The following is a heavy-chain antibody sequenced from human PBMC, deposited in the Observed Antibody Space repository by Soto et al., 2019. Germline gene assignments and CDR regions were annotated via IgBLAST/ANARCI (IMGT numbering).Heavy chain of an antibody. V-gene: IGHV4-4*07. J-gene: IGHJ4*02. CDR1: GGSMSKFY. CDR2: VYATGTS. D-gene: IGHD3-3*01. CDR3: ARDGAFGAHY. Sequence: SETLSLTCSVSGGSMSKFYWSWIRKTAGKGLEWMGRVYATGTSDYNPSLRSRIAMSVDISKKTFSLKLSSVTAADTAVYYCARDGAFGAHYWGQGTLVTVSS.